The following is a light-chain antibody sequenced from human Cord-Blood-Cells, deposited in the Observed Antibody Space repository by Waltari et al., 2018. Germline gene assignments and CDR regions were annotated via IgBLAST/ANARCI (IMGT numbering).Light chain of an antibody. Sequence: PGQSITISCTGTSSDVGGYNYVSWYQQHPGKAPKLMIYEVSNRPSGVSNRFSRAKSGNTASLTISGLQAEDEADYYCSSYTSSSTLVFGTGTKVTVL. CDR1: SSDVGGYNY. J-gene: IGLJ1*01. V-gene: IGLV2-14*01. CDR2: EVS. CDR3: SSYTSSSTLV.